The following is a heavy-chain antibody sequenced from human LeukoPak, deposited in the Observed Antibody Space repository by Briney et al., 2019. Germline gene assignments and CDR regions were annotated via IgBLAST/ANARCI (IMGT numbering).Heavy chain of an antibody. CDR2: ISGSGGST. V-gene: IGHV3-23*01. CDR1: GFTFSSYA. J-gene: IGHJ4*02. D-gene: IGHD5-18*01. Sequence: GGSLRLSCAASGFTFSSYAMSWVRQAPGKGLEWVPAISGSGGSTYYADSVKGRFTISRDNSKNTLYLQMNSLRAEDTAVYYCAKRGLQLWQYYFDYWGQGTLVTVSS. CDR3: AKRGLQLWQYYFDY.